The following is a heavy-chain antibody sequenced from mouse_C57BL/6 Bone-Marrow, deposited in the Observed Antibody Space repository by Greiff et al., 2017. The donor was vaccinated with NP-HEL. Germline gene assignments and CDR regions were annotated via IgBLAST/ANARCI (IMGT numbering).Heavy chain of an antibody. CDR2: INPSNGGT. CDR3: ARGLYYYGSSYAAMDY. V-gene: IGHV1-53*01. D-gene: IGHD1-1*01. Sequence: VQLQQPGTELVKPGASVKLSCKASGYTFTSYWMHWVKQRPGQGLEWIGNINPSNGGTNYNEKFKSKATLTVDKSSSTAYMQLSSLTSEVSAVYYGARGLYYYGSSYAAMDYWGQGTSVTVSS. J-gene: IGHJ4*01. CDR1: GYTFTSYW.